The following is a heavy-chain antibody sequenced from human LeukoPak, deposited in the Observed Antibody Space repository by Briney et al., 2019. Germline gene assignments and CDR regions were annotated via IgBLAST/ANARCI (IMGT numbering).Heavy chain of an antibody. D-gene: IGHD6-13*01. V-gene: IGHV4-61*01. Sequence: SETLSLTCTVSGGSVSSGNYYWSWIRQPPGKGLEWIGYIYSSGSTNYKPSLKSRVTISKDTSKNQFSLKLTSVTAADTAVYYCARGSSISWSPYYFEYWGQGTLVTVSS. CDR1: GGSVSSGNYY. CDR2: IYSSGST. J-gene: IGHJ4*02. CDR3: ARGSSISWSPYYFEY.